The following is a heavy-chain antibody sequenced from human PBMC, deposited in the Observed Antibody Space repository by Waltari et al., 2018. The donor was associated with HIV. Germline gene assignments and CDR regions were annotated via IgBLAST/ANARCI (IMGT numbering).Heavy chain of an antibody. V-gene: IGHV1-2*02. D-gene: IGHD3-10*01. CDR1: GYTFTGYY. CDR3: ARFGSGSYYNAYYFDY. Sequence: VQLVQSGAEVKKPGASVKVSCKASGYTFTGYYMHWVRQAPGQGLEWLGWINPNSGGTNYAQKCQGRVTMTRDTSSSTAYMELSRLRSDDTAVYYCARFGSGSYYNAYYFDYWGQGTLVTVSS. J-gene: IGHJ4*02. CDR2: INPNSGGT.